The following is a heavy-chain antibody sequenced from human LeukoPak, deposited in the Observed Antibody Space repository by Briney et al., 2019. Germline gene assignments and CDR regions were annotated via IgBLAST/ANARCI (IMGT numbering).Heavy chain of an antibody. CDR1: GGTFSSYA. J-gene: IGHJ5*02. Sequence: SVKVSCKASGGTFSSYAISWVRQAPGQGLEWMGGIIPILGTANYAQKFQGRVTITADESTSTAYMELSSLRSEDTAVYYCARDLVSWAIFGVVITNNWFDPWGQGTLVTVSS. CDR3: ARDLVSWAIFGVVITNNWFDP. D-gene: IGHD3-3*01. CDR2: IIPILGTA. V-gene: IGHV1-69*13.